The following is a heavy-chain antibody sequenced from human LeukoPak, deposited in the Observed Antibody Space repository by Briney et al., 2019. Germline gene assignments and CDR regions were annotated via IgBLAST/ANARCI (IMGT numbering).Heavy chain of an antibody. CDR1: GGSISSGDYY. J-gene: IGHJ3*01. CDR2: IYYSGST. V-gene: IGHV4-39*01. D-gene: IGHD4-23*01. CDR3: ARHSDYVGDSSLDTDAFDV. Sequence: SETLSLTCTVSGGSISSGDYYWVWIRQPPGKGLEWIATIYYSGSTYYNPSLKSRVTISVDTSNNQFSLTLSSVTAADTAVYYCARHSDYVGDSSLDTDAFDVWGRGTMVTVSS.